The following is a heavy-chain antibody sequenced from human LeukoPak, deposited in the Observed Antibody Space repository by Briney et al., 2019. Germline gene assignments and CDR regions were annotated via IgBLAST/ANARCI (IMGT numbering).Heavy chain of an antibody. J-gene: IGHJ4*02. D-gene: IGHD3-22*01. Sequence: GGSLRLSCAASGFTFSNYAMSWVRQAPGKGLEWVSSISGSGGTTYYADSVKGRVTISRDNSKNTLYLQMNSLRAEDTAVYYCAKVGYYDTSGFGFRGLDYWGQGTLVTVSS. V-gene: IGHV3-23*01. CDR1: GFTFSNYA. CDR2: ISGSGGTT. CDR3: AKVGYYDTSGFGFRGLDY.